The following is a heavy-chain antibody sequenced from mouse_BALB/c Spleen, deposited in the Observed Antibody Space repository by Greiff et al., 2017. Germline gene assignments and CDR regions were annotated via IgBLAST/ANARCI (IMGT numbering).Heavy chain of an antibody. Sequence: VQLKQSGPELVKPGASVKIPCKASGYTFTDYNMDWVKQSHGKSLEWIGDINPNNGGTIYNQKFKGKATLTVDKSSSTAYMELRSLTSEDTAVYYCARYHDGYYVDYAMDYWGQGTSVTVSS. CDR1: GYTFTDYN. J-gene: IGHJ4*01. CDR3: ARYHDGYYVDYAMDY. V-gene: IGHV1-18*01. D-gene: IGHD2-3*01. CDR2: INPNNGGT.